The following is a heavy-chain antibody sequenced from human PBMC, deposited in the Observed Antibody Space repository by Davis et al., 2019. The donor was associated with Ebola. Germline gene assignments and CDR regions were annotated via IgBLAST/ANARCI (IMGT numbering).Heavy chain of an antibody. CDR1: GLTFSSYA. J-gene: IGHJ4*02. CDR2: IGVTGGST. V-gene: IGHV3-23*01. CDR3: AKGTGATPAYHFDL. D-gene: IGHD1-26*01. Sequence: GGSLRLSFAASGLTFSSYAMSWVRQAPGKGLEWVSVIGVTGGSTYYADSLRGRFTISRDNSKNTLYLQINSLTAEATAVYYCAKGTGATPAYHFDLWGQGTLVTVSS.